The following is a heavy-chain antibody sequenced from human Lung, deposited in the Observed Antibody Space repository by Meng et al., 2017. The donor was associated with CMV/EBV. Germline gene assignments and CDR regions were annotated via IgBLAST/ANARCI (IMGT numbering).Heavy chain of an antibody. V-gene: IGHV1-2*02. CDR2: INPNSGGT. CDR3: ARDRVPAAFRDYGMDV. D-gene: IGHD2-2*01. J-gene: IGHJ6*02. CDR1: GYTFTGYY. Sequence: ASXXVSXKASGYTFTGYYMHWVRQAPGQGLEWMGWINPNSGGTNYAQKFQGRVTMTRDTSISAAYMGLSRLRSDDTAVYYCARDRVPAAFRDYGMDVWGQGTTVTVSS.